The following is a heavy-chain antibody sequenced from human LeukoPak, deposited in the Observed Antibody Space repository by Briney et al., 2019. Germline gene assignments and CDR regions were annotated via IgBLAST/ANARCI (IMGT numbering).Heavy chain of an antibody. CDR1: GFTFSSYG. Sequence: PGGSLRLSCAASGFTFSSYGMSWVRQAPGKALEWVSGISSGGGSTHYADSVKGRFTISRDNSKNTLYLQMNSLRAEDTAVYYCAKDLPQLYYRRAKNWFDPWGQGTLVTVSS. CDR2: ISSGGGST. J-gene: IGHJ5*02. CDR3: AKDLPQLYYRRAKNWFDP. V-gene: IGHV3-23*01. D-gene: IGHD3-22*01.